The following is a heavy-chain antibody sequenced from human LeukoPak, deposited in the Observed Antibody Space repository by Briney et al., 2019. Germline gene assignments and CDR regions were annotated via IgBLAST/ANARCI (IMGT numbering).Heavy chain of an antibody. D-gene: IGHD3-22*01. CDR2: INHRGST. V-gene: IGHV4-34*01. J-gene: IGHJ4*02. Sequence: SETLSLTCAVYGGTFSAYRWTWIRQPPGKGLEWIGEINHRGSTKYNPSLTSRLTISVDTSKNQFSLKLSSVTAADTALYYCARGQESGEVVITTMGFDYWGQATLVTVSS. CDR1: GGTFSAYR. CDR3: ARGQESGEVVITTMGFDY.